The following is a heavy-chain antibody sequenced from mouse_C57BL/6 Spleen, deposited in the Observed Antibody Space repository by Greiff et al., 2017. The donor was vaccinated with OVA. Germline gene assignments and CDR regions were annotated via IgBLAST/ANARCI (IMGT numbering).Heavy chain of an antibody. CDR3: ARRDRWLYYFDY. V-gene: IGHV5-12*01. CDR2: ISNGGGST. CDR1: GFTFSDYY. J-gene: IGHJ2*01. D-gene: IGHD1-1*02. Sequence: EVKVVESGGGLVQPGGSLKLSCAASGFTFSDYYMYWVRQTPEQRLEWVAYISNGGGSTYYPDTVKGRFTIARDNAKNTLYLHMSRLKSEDTAMYYCARRDRWLYYFDYWGQGTTLTVSS.